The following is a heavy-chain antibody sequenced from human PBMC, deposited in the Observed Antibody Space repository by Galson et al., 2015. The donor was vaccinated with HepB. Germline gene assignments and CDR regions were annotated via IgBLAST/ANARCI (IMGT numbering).Heavy chain of an antibody. D-gene: IGHD2-2*01. Sequence: SVKVSCKASVGTFSSYAISWVRQAPGQGLEWMGGIIPIFGTANYAQKFQGRVTITADESKSTAYMELSSLRSEDTAVYYCARNEPGILPGGFPYQLLSRCLGSCSWYDGYYYYGMDVWGQGTTVTVSS. CDR1: VGTFSSYA. CDR3: ARNEPGILPGGFPYQLLSRCLGSCSWYDGYYYYGMDV. J-gene: IGHJ6*02. V-gene: IGHV1-69*13. CDR2: IIPIFGTA.